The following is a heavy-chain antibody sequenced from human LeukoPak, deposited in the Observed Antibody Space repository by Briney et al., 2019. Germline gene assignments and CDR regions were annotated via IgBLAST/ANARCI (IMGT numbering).Heavy chain of an antibody. CDR1: GFTFSSYA. J-gene: IGHJ3*02. V-gene: IGHV3-23*01. Sequence: PGGSLRLSCAASGFTFSSYAMSWVPQAPGQGLEWVSAISGSGGSTYYADSVKGRFTISRDNSKNTLYLQMNSLRAEDTAIYYCAKCYYDSSGYYFGAFDIWGQRTMVTVSS. CDR2: ISGSGGST. D-gene: IGHD3-22*01. CDR3: AKCYYDSSGYYFGAFDI.